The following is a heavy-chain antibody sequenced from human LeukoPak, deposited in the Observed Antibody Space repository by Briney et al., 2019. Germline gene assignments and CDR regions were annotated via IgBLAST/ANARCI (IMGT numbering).Heavy chain of an antibody. CDR2: IYYSGST. Sequence: SETLSLTCTVSGGSISSYYWSWIRQPPGKGLGWIGYIYYSGSTNYNPSLKSRVTISVDTCKNQFSLKLSSVTAADTAVYYCAREMTTVAESAFDIWGQGTMVTVSS. CDR3: AREMTTVAESAFDI. D-gene: IGHD4-23*01. J-gene: IGHJ3*02. V-gene: IGHV4-59*12. CDR1: GGSISSYY.